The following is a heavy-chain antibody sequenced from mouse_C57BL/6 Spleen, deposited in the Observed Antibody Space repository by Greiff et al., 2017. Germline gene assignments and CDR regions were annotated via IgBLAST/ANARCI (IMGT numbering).Heavy chain of an antibody. J-gene: IGHJ1*03. CDR1: GYTFTSYW. Sequence: VQLQQPGAELVMPGASVKLSCKASGYTFTSYWMHWVKQRPGQGLEWIGEIDPSDSYTNYNQKFKGKSTLTVDKSSSTAYMQLSSLTSEDSAVYYCATPLITTVVATGYFDVWGTGTTVTVSS. V-gene: IGHV1-69*01. CDR3: ATPLITTVVATGYFDV. D-gene: IGHD1-1*01. CDR2: IDPSDSYT.